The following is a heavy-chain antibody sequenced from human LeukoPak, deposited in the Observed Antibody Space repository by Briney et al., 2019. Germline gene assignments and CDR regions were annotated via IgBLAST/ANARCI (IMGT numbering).Heavy chain of an antibody. V-gene: IGHV5-51*01. CDR3: ARSNILTGYYDYGMDV. CDR1: GYSFTGYW. CDR2: IYPSDSDT. Sequence: GESLKISCKGSGYSFTGYWIGWVRQMPGKGLEWMGIIYPSDSDTRYSPSFQGQVTISADNSINTAYLQWSSLKASDTAMYYCARSNILTGYYDYGMDVWGQGTTVTVSS. D-gene: IGHD3-9*01. J-gene: IGHJ6*02.